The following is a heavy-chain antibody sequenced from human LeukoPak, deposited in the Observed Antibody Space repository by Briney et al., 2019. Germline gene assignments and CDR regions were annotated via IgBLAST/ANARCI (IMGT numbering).Heavy chain of an antibody. V-gene: IGHV4-38-2*02. CDR2: IYHSGST. D-gene: IGHD2-2*02. Sequence: PSETLSLTCTVSGYSISSGYYWGWIRQPPGKGLEWIGSIYHSGSTYYNPSLKSRVTISVDTSKNQFSLKLSSVTAADTAVYYCARDCGSSTSCYTGGAFDIWGQGTMVTVSS. CDR1: GYSISSGYY. J-gene: IGHJ3*02. CDR3: ARDCGSSTSCYTGGAFDI.